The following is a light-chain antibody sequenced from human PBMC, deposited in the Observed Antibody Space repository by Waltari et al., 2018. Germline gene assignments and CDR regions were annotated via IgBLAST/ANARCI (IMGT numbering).Light chain of an antibody. J-gene: IGKJ1*01. CDR2: GAS. Sequence: EIVLTQSPGTLSLSPGERATLSCRASQSVSSSYLAWYQQKPGQAPRLLLYGASSRATCIPDRFSGSGSGTDFTLTISRLEPEDFAVYYCQQYGSSPGTFGQGTKVEIK. CDR1: QSVSSSY. CDR3: QQYGSSPGT. V-gene: IGKV3-20*01.